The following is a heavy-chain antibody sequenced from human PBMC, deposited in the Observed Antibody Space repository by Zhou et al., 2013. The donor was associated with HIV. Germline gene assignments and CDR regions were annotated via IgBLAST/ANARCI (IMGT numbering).Heavy chain of an antibody. CDR2: IIPILGIA. CDR3: ARLPGALLLQDAFDI. Sequence: QVQLVQSGAEVKKPGSSVKVSCKASGGTFSSYAISWVRQAPGQGLEWMGRIIPILGIANYAQKFQGRVTITADKSTGTAYMELSSLRSEDTAVYYCARLPGALLLQDAFDIWGQGTMVTVSS. V-gene: IGHV1-69*04. J-gene: IGHJ3*02. CDR1: GGTFSSYA.